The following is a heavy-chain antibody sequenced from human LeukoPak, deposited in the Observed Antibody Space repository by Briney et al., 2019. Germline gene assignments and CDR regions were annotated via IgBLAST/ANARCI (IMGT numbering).Heavy chain of an antibody. V-gene: IGHV4-38-2*02. J-gene: IGHJ4*02. CDR1: GYSISSGYY. Sequence: SETLSLTCAVSGYSISSGYYWGWIRQPPGKGLEWIGSIYHSASTYYNPSLKSRVTISVDTSKNQFSLKLSSVTAADTAVYYCARDEGYSYGVSYWGQGTLVTVSS. CDR3: ARDEGYSYGVSY. CDR2: IYHSAST. D-gene: IGHD5-18*01.